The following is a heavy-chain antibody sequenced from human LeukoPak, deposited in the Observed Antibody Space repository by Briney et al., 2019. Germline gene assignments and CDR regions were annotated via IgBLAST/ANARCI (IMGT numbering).Heavy chain of an antibody. Sequence: GGSLRLSCAASGFTFSSYAMSWVCQAPGKGLEWVANIKQDGSEKYYVDSVKGRFTISRDNAKNSLYLQMNSLRAEDTAVYYCARLGLEPGKYYFDYWGQGTLVTVSS. D-gene: IGHD1-1*01. CDR3: ARLGLEPGKYYFDY. CDR2: IKQDGSEK. J-gene: IGHJ4*02. CDR1: GFTFSSYA. V-gene: IGHV3-7*03.